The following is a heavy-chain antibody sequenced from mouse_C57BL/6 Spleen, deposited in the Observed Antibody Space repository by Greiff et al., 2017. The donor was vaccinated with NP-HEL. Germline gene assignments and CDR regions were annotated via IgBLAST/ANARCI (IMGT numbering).Heavy chain of an antibody. J-gene: IGHJ4*01. CDR2: LNPSTGGT. CDR1: GYSFTGYY. V-gene: IGHV1-42*01. D-gene: IGHD2-4*01. Sequence: VQLQQSGPELVKPGASVKISCKASGYSFTGYYMNWVKQSPEKSLEWIGELNPSTGGTTYNQKFKAKATLTVDKSSSTAYMQLKSLTSEDSAVYYCARWFYYDYDGYAMDDWGQGTSVTVSS. CDR3: ARWFYYDYDGYAMDD.